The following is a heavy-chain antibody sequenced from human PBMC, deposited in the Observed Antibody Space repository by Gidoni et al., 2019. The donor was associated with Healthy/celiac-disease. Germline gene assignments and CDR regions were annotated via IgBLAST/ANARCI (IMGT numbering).Heavy chain of an antibody. V-gene: IGHV1-18*01. CDR1: GYTFTSYG. Sequence: QVQLVQSGAEVKKPGASVKVTSKASGYTFTSYGTSWLRQAPGQGLEGMGWISTYNGNTNYAQKLQGRVTMTTDTSTSTAYMELGSLRSDDTAVYYCAVSLRERGSKRPKTESDPRDYWGQGTLVTVSS. CDR3: AVSLRERGSKRPKTESDPRDY. J-gene: IGHJ4*02. CDR2: ISTYNGNT. D-gene: IGHD6-25*01.